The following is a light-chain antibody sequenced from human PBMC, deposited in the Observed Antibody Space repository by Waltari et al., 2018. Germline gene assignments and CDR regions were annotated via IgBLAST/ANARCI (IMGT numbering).Light chain of an antibody. CDR1: TSNIKVNT. CDR3: ATWDDRLNGWV. CDR2: TND. Sequence: QSVLTQPPSASGTPGQRVTISCSGSTSNIKVNTVNWYQHLPGSAPKLLIYTNDQRPSGVPDRFSGAKSGTSASLAISGLQSDDEGHYYCATWDDRLNGWVFGGGTKLTVL. J-gene: IGLJ3*02. V-gene: IGLV1-44*01.